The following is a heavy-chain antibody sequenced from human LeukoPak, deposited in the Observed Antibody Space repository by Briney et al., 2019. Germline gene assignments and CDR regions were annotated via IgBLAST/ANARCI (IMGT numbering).Heavy chain of an antibody. V-gene: IGHV3-23*01. CDR3: AKGAKIDGELLDY. CDR2: FSERGGST. D-gene: IGHD1-26*01. J-gene: IGHJ4*02. CDR1: GFTFKGYA. Sequence: GGALRLSCAASGFTFKGYAMSLARPGPGEGVEWVSTFSERGGSTHYADSVKGRFTISRDNSKNSLYLQMNSLRAEDTAVYYCAKGAKIDGELLDYWGQGTLVTVSS.